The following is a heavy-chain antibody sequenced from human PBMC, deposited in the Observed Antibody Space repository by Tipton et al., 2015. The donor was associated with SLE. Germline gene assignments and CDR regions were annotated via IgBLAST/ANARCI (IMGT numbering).Heavy chain of an antibody. Sequence: SLRLSCAASGFTFSSYVLHWVRHAPGKGLEYVSAISSNGGSTYYADSVKGRFTISRDNSKNKLYLQMGFLSAEDMAVYYCAMLGSDWANDAFDIWCQGTMVTVSS. J-gene: IGHJ3*02. D-gene: IGHD1-26*01. CDR1: GFTFSSYV. CDR2: ISSNGGST. CDR3: AMLGSDWANDAFDI. V-gene: IGHV3-64*02.